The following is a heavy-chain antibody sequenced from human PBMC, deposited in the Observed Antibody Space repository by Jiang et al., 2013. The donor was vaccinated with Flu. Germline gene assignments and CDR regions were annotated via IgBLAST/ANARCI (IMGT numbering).Heavy chain of an antibody. D-gene: IGHD4-17*01. CDR1: GGSISSYY. V-gene: IGHV4-59*08. CDR3: AKSVNLYGDYAHYYYGMDV. J-gene: IGHJ6*02. Sequence: LLKPSETLSLTCTVSGGSISSYYWSWIRQPPGKGLEWIGYIYYSGSTNYNPSLKSRVTISVDTSKNQFSLKLSSVTAADTAVYYCAKSVNLYGDYAHYYYGMDVWGQGTTVTVSS. CDR2: IYYSGST.